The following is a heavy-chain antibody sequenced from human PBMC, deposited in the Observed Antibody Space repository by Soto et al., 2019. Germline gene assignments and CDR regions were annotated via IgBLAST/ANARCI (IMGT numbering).Heavy chain of an antibody. V-gene: IGHV1-24*01. CDR1: GYTLTELS. CDR3: ATVTRGHFDWLLFPRIDYYYYGMDV. D-gene: IGHD3-9*01. J-gene: IGHJ6*02. CDR2: FDPEDGET. Sequence: GASVKVSCKVSGYTLTELSMHWVRQAPGKGHKWMGGFDPEDGETIYAQKFQGRVTMTEDTTTDTAYMELSSLRSEDTAVYYCATVTRGHFDWLLFPRIDYYYYGMDVWGQGTTVTVSS.